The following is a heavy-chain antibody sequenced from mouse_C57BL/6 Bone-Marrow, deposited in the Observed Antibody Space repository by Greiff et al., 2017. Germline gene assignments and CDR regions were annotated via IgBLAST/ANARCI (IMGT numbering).Heavy chain of an antibody. Sequence: VQLQQPGPELVMPGASVKLSCKASGYTFTSSWMHWVKQRPGQGLEWIGEIDPSDSYTNYNQKFKGKSTLTVDKSPSTAYMQLSSLTSEDSAVYYCARDLIISTVVATDYWGQGTTLTVSS. CDR2: IDPSDSYT. J-gene: IGHJ2*01. V-gene: IGHV1-69*01. CDR3: ARDLIISTVVATDY. CDR1: GYTFTSSW. D-gene: IGHD1-1*01.